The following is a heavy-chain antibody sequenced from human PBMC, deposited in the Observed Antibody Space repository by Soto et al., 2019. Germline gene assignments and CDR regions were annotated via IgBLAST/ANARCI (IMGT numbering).Heavy chain of an antibody. D-gene: IGHD6-13*01. CDR2: ISGSGGST. Sequence: PGGSLRLSCAASGFTFSSYAMSWVRQAPGKGLEWVSAISGSGGSTYYADSVKGRFTISRDNSKNTLYLQMNSLRAEDTAVYYCAKTPYSSSPTGSNWFDPWGQGTLVTVSS. CDR3: AKTPYSSSPTGSNWFDP. CDR1: GFTFSSYA. J-gene: IGHJ5*02. V-gene: IGHV3-23*01.